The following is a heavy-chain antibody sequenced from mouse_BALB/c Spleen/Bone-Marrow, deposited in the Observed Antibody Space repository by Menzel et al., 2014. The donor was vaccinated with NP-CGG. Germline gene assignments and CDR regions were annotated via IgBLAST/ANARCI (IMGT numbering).Heavy chain of an antibody. V-gene: IGHV4-1*02. J-gene: IGHJ2*01. CDR2: INPESSTV. CDR3: TRLTYYGLSDY. D-gene: IGHD1-2*01. CDR1: GFDFSRYW. Sequence: EVQLQQSGGGLVQPGGSLKLSCTASGFDFSRYWMSWVRQAPGKGLQWIGEINPESSTVNYTPSLKDKFIISRDNAKNALYLQVSKVRSEDTALYYCTRLTYYGLSDYWGQGTTLTVSS.